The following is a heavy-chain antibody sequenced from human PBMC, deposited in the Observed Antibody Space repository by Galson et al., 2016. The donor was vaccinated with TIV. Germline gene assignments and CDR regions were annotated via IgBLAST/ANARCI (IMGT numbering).Heavy chain of an antibody. D-gene: IGHD5-18*01. CDR3: ARGFNYGFDFYYGMDV. CDR1: GYPFTAYY. Sequence: SVKVSCKASGYPFTAYYIHWVRQAPGQGPEWMGWINPNGDDTNYAQRFQGRVSMTRDTSISTAYMELCRLRSDDTAVFFCARGFNYGFDFYYGMDVWGQGTTVTVSS. J-gene: IGHJ6*02. V-gene: IGHV1-2*02. CDR2: INPNGDDT.